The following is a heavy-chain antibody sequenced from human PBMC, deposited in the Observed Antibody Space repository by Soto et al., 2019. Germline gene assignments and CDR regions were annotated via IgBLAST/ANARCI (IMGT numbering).Heavy chain of an antibody. D-gene: IGHD6-19*01. V-gene: IGHV3-23*01. J-gene: IGHJ4*02. Sequence: PGGSLSLSCAASGFTFSNYAMTWVRQAPGKGLEWVSGISVSGGSTYYADSVKGRFTVSRDNSKNTLYLQMNSLRAEDTAVFYCAKERSSGWRFDYWGQGTLVTVSS. CDR3: AKERSSGWRFDY. CDR2: ISVSGGST. CDR1: GFTFSNYA.